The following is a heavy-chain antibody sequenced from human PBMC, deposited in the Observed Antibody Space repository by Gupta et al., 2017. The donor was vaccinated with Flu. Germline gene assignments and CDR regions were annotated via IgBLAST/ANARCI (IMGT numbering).Heavy chain of an antibody. V-gene: IGHV1-18*01. D-gene: IGHD2-21*02. Sequence: MWVRQAPGQGLEWMGWITSYNVKTNSEQKLQGRFTMPTDTSTSTAYMELRSLRAADTAMYYCARANCGGDCYSGSRYFDYWGQGTLVTVSS. CDR2: ITSYNVKT. CDR3: ARANCGGDCYSGSRYFDY. J-gene: IGHJ4*02.